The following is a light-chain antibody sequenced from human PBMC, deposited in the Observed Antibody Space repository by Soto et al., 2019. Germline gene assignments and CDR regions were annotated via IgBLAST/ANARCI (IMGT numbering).Light chain of an antibody. Sequence: DIQMTQSPSTLSASVGDRVTITCRASQSISSWLAWYQQKPGKAPKLLIYDASSLESGVPSRFSGSGSGTEFTLTISSLQPDDFATYYCQQYNSHSRTFGQGTKVETK. V-gene: IGKV1-5*01. CDR1: QSISSW. J-gene: IGKJ1*01. CDR3: QQYNSHSRT. CDR2: DAS.